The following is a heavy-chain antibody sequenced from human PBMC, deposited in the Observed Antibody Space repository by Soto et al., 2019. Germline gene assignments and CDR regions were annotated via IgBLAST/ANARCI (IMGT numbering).Heavy chain of an antibody. V-gene: IGHV3-30*18. CDR3: AKDASFWQWLAY. J-gene: IGHJ4*02. D-gene: IGHD6-19*01. Sequence: GGSLRLSCAASGFTFSSYGMHWFRQAPGKGLEWVAVISYDGINKYYADSVKGRFAISRDNSKNTLYLQMNSLRAEDTAVYYCAKDASFWQWLAYWGQGTLVTVSS. CDR1: GFTFSSYG. CDR2: ISYDGINK.